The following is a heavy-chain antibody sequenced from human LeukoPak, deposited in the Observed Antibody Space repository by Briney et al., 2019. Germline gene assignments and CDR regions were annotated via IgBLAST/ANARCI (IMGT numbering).Heavy chain of an antibody. CDR3: ARVGYCSGGSCSGAKMEYFDY. CDR1: GGSISSSSYY. Sequence: SETLSLTCTVSGGSISSSSYYWGWIRQPPGKGLEWIGSIYYSGSTYYNPSLKSRVTISVDTSKNQFSLKLSSVTAADTAVYYCARVGYCSGGSCSGAKMEYFDYWGQGTLVTVSS. CDR2: IYYSGST. V-gene: IGHV4-39*07. J-gene: IGHJ4*02. D-gene: IGHD2-15*01.